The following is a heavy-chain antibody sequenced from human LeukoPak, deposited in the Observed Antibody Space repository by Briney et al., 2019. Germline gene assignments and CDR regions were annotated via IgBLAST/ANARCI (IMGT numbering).Heavy chain of an antibody. CDR1: GYTFTSYY. Sequence: ASVKVPCKASGYTFTSYYMHWVRQAPGQGLEWRGIINPSGGSTSYAQKFQGRVTMTRDTSTSTVYMELSSLRSEDTAVYYCARARGYSYGYVPGLDYWGQGTLVTVSS. V-gene: IGHV1-46*01. CDR3: ARARGYSYGYVPGLDY. J-gene: IGHJ4*02. CDR2: INPSGGST. D-gene: IGHD5-18*01.